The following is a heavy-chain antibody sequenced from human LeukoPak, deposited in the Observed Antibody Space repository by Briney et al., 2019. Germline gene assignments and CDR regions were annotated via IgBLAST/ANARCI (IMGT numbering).Heavy chain of an antibody. Sequence: SETLSLTCAVYGGSFSGYYWSWIRQPPGKGLEWIGEINHSGSTNYNPSLKSRVTISVDTSKNQFSLKLSSVTAADTAVYYCASHPTRPRVVVPAAIYYWGQGTLVTVSS. CDR3: ASHPTRPRVVVPAAIYY. D-gene: IGHD2-2*01. J-gene: IGHJ4*02. V-gene: IGHV4-34*01. CDR2: INHSGST. CDR1: GGSFSGYY.